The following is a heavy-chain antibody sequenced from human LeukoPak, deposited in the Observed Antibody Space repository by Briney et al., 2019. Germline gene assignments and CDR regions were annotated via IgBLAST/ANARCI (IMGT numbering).Heavy chain of an antibody. Sequence: GGSLRLSCAASGFTFSSYWMSWVRQAPGKGLEWVANIKQDGSEKYYVDSVKGRFTISRDNAKNSLYLQMNSLRAEDTAVYYCARDSGSYATAYFQHWGQGTLVTVSS. D-gene: IGHD1-26*01. CDR1: GFTFSSYW. V-gene: IGHV3-7*01. CDR3: ARDSGSYATAYFQH. J-gene: IGHJ1*01. CDR2: IKQDGSEK.